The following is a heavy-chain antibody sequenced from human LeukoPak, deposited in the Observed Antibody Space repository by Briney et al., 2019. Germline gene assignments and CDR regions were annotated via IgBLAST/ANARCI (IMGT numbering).Heavy chain of an antibody. CDR3: ASFRVATIVDI. CDR2: TKQDGSEK. V-gene: IGHV3-7*01. J-gene: IGHJ3*02. Sequence: GGSLRLSCAASRFTFTDYWMSWVRQAPGKGLEWVANTKQDGSEKYYMDSVKGRFTISRDNAKNSLYLQMNSLRVEDTAVYYCASFRVATIVDIWGQGTMVTVSS. CDR1: RFTFTDYW. D-gene: IGHD5-12*01.